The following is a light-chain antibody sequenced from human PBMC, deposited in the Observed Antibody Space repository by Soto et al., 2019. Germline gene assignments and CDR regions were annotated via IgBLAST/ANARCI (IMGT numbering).Light chain of an antibody. V-gene: IGKV3-15*01. CDR1: QSVGSN. Sequence: EIVMAQSPATLSVSPGERATLSCRASQSVGSNLAWYQQKPGQAPRLLIYGASTRVTGIPARFSGSGSGTEFTLTISSLQSEDFAGYHCQQYYTGWTFGQGTKVDI. CDR2: GAS. CDR3: QQYYTGWT. J-gene: IGKJ1*01.